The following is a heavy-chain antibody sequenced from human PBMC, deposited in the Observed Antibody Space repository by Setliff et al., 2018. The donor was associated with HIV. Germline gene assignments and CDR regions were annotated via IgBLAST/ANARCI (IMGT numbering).Heavy chain of an antibody. J-gene: IGHJ4*02. CDR3: ARDDPAGGIDY. V-gene: IGHV3-66*01. CDR1: GFTVRSNY. Sequence: LRLSCAASGFTVRSNYMSWVRQAPGKGLEWVSVLYSGGSRYYADSVKGRFTISRDNAKNSLYLQMNSLRADDTAIYYCARDDPAGGIDYWGQGTLVTVYS. CDR2: LYSGGSR. D-gene: IGHD1-26*01.